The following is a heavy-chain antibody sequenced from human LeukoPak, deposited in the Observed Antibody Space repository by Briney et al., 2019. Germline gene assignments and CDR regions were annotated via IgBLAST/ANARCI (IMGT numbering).Heavy chain of an antibody. Sequence: GGSLRLSCAASGFTFSSYWMTWVRQAPGKGLEGVANIKQDGSEKYYVDSVKGRFTISRDNAKNSLFLQMNSLRAEDTAVYYCARAGGSGSLDYWGQGTLVTVSS. CDR3: ARAGGSGSLDY. D-gene: IGHD3-10*01. CDR2: IKQDGSEK. V-gene: IGHV3-7*01. J-gene: IGHJ4*02. CDR1: GFTFSSYW.